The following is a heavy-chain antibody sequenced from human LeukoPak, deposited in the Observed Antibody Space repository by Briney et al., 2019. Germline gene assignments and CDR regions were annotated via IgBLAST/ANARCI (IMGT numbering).Heavy chain of an antibody. CDR2: INHSGST. CDR3: ARHRMRRRPFDY. CDR1: GGSFSGYY. J-gene: IGHJ4*02. D-gene: IGHD2-8*01. Sequence: SETLSLTCAVYGGSFSGYYWSWIRQPPGKGLEWIGEINHSGSTNYNPSLKSRVTISVDTSKNQFSLKLSSVTAADTAVYYCARHRMRRRPFDYWGQGTLVTVS. V-gene: IGHV4-34*01.